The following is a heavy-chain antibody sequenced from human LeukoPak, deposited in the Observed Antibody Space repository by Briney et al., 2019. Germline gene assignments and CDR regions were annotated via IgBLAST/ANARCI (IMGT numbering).Heavy chain of an antibody. Sequence: SQTLSLTCAISGDSVFSSSAAWNWIRQSPSRGLEWLGRPYYRSKWYNNYAASVRGRVTINPDTSKNQFSLQVNSVTPEDTAVYYCARGRPGMAARMLNVFDIWGQGTMVTVSS. CDR1: GDSVFSSSAA. V-gene: IGHV6-1*01. CDR2: PYYRSKWYN. D-gene: IGHD6-6*01. J-gene: IGHJ3*02. CDR3: ARGRPGMAARMLNVFDI.